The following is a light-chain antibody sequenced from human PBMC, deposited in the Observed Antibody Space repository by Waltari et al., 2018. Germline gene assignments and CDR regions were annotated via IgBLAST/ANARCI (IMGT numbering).Light chain of an antibody. J-gene: IGLJ1*01. CDR1: SSDVVGFNY. Sequence: QPALTKPASVSGSPGQSITISCTGTSSDVVGFNYVSWYQQHPGKPPNLMIYDVSRRPSGVSNRFSGSKSGNTASLTISGLQAEDEADYYCSSYTSSSTYVFGTGTKVTVL. CDR2: DVS. V-gene: IGLV2-14*01. CDR3: SSYTSSSTYV.